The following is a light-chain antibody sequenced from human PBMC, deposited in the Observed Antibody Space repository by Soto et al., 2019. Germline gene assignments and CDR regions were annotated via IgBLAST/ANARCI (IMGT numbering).Light chain of an antibody. Sequence: DMQMTQSPSSLSASVGDRVTITCRPSQTIDNYLNWYQHKPGKAPKLLIYGASTLQSAVSSRFTGSASGTDFTLTIDNLQAEDFATYYCQQTYTIPFAFGQGAKLEI. CDR2: GAS. CDR1: QTIDNY. J-gene: IGKJ2*01. V-gene: IGKV1-39*01. CDR3: QQTYTIPFA.